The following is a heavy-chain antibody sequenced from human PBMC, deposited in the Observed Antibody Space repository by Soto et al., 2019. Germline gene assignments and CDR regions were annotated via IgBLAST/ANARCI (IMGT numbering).Heavy chain of an antibody. CDR2: ISAYNGNT. CDR3: ARERGLATRGYYYYGMDV. CDR1: GYIFTSYG. Sequence: QVQLVQSGAEVKKPGASVKVSCKGSGYIFTSYGISWVRQAPGQGLEWMGWISAYNGNTNYAQKLQGRVTMTTDTPTSTADMELRSVRSDDTAVYYCARERGLATRGYYYYGMDVWGQGTTVTVSS. J-gene: IGHJ6*02. V-gene: IGHV1-18*01. D-gene: IGHD5-12*01.